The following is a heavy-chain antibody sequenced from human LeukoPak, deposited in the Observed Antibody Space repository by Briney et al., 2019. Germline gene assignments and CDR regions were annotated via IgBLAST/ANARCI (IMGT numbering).Heavy chain of an antibody. J-gene: IGHJ4*02. Sequence: GGSLRLSCAASGFTFSSYAMSWVRQAPGKGLEGVSTISGSGGSTYYADSVKGLFTISRDNSKNTLYLQMNSLRAEDTAVSYCAKDPDYYGSSGYLDYWGQGTLVTVSS. D-gene: IGHD3-22*01. CDR2: ISGSGGST. CDR3: AKDPDYYGSSGYLDY. CDR1: GFTFSSYA. V-gene: IGHV3-23*01.